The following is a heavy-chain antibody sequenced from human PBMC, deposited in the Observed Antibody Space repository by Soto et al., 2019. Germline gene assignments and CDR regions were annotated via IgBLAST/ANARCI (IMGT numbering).Heavy chain of an antibody. D-gene: IGHD3-3*01. CDR2: IYYSGGT. CDR3: ARAPVWSGYWYYYYGMDV. V-gene: IGHV4-59*01. Sequence: PSETLSLTCTVSGGSISSYYWSWIRQPPGKGLEWIGYIYYSGGTNYNPSLKSRVTISVDTSKNQFSLKLSSVTAADTAVYYCARAPVWSGYWYYYYGMDVWGQGTTVTVSS. CDR1: GGSISSYY. J-gene: IGHJ6*02.